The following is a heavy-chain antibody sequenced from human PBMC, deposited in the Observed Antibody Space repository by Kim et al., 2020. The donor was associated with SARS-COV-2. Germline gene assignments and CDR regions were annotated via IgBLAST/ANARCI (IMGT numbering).Heavy chain of an antibody. D-gene: IGHD1-26*01. Sequence: SETLSLTCTVSGGSISSYYWSWIRQPPGKGLEWIGYIYYSGSTNYNPSLKSRVTISVDTSKNQFSLKLSSVTAADTAVYYCARVRWELQSWFDPWGQGTLVTVSS. V-gene: IGHV4-59*01. CDR2: IYYSGST. CDR3: ARVRWELQSWFDP. J-gene: IGHJ5*02. CDR1: GGSISSYY.